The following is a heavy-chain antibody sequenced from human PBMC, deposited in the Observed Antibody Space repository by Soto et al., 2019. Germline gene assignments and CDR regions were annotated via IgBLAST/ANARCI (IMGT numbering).Heavy chain of an antibody. CDR3: AKGDIVVVPAAMNY. J-gene: IGHJ4*02. CDR1: GFTFSSYA. Sequence: PGGSLRLSCGASGFTFSSYAMSWVRQAPGKGLEWVSAISGSGGSTYYADSVKGRFTISRDNSKNTLYLQMNSLRAEDTAVYYCAKGDIVVVPAAMNYWGQGTLVTVSS. V-gene: IGHV3-23*01. D-gene: IGHD2-2*01. CDR2: ISGSGGST.